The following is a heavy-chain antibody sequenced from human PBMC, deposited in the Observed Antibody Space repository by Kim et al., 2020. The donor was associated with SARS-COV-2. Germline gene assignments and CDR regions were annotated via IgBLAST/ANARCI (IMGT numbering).Heavy chain of an antibody. CDR1: GFTFSNYA. D-gene: IGHD5-12*01. J-gene: IGHJ4*01. Sequence: GGSLRLSCAASGFTFSNYAMNWVRQAPGKGLEWVSGVSGSGGRTNYADSVKGRFTISRDNSKNTVYLQMNSLRAEDTAVYYCAKIRGEGQSGYEIYYFD. CDR3: AKIRGEGQSGYEIYYFD. CDR2: VSGSGGRT. V-gene: IGHV3-23*01.